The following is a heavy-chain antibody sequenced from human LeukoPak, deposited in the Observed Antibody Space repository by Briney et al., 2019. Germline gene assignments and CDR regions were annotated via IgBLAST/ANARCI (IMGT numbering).Heavy chain of an antibody. CDR3: ARDGTPYSSSSGPDY. CDR2: IYYSGST. Sequence: SETLSLTCTVSGGSISSYYWSWIRQPPGKGLEWIGYIYYSGSTNYNPSLKSRVTMSVDTSKNQFSLKLSSVTAADTAVYYCARDGTPYSSSSGPDYWGQGTLVTVSS. V-gene: IGHV4-59*12. D-gene: IGHD6-6*01. CDR1: GGSISSYY. J-gene: IGHJ4*02.